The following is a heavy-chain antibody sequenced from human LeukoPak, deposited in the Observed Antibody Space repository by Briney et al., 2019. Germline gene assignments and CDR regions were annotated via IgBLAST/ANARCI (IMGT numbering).Heavy chain of an antibody. CDR1: GFTFITYA. J-gene: IGHJ4*02. CDR3: AKDGNYDSSGYYFDY. D-gene: IGHD3-22*01. Sequence: GGSLRLSCAASGFTFITYAMIWVRQAPGKGLEWVSTISGSGGTTYYADSVKGRFTISRDNSKNTLYLQMSSLRAEDTAVYYCAKDGNYDSSGYYFDYWGQGVLVTVSS. V-gene: IGHV3-23*01. CDR2: ISGSGGTT.